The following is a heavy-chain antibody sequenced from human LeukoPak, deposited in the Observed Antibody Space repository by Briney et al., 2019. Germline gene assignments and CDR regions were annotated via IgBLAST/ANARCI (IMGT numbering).Heavy chain of an antibody. CDR1: GYTFTGYY. CDR2: INPNSGDT. V-gene: IGHV1-2*02. J-gene: IGHJ4*02. CDR3: ARDYGPWFGELLCGFDY. Sequence: AASVKVSCKASGYTFTGYYMHWVRQAPGQGLEWMGWINPNSGDTNYAQKFQGRVTMTRDTSISTAYMELSRLRSDDTAVYYCARDYGPWFGELLCGFDYWGQGTLVTVSS. D-gene: IGHD3-10*01.